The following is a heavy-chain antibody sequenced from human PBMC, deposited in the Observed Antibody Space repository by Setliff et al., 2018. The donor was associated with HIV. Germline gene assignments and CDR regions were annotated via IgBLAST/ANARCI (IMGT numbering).Heavy chain of an antibody. CDR3: AKVPLFVVVPAALGGMDV. V-gene: IGHV3-23*01. CDR1: GFSFSYYW. D-gene: IGHD2-2*01. CDR2: ISGSGRKT. Sequence: GGSLRLSCAASGFSFSYYWMHWVRQAPGKGLEWVSSISGSGRKTYYGDSVKGRFTISRDNSWDTVDLQMNTLRAEDTAVYYCAKVPLFVVVPAALGGMDVWGQGTTVTVSS. J-gene: IGHJ6*02.